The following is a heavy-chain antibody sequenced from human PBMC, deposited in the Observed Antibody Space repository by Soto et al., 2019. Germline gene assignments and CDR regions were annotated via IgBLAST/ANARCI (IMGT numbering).Heavy chain of an antibody. J-gene: IGHJ4*02. CDR3: AREVGSGRGPTLDY. CDR1: GYTFTSYD. Sequence: QVQLVQSGAEVKKPGASVKVSCKASGYTFTSYDINWVRQATGQGLEWMGWMNPNSGNTGYAQKFQGRVTMTRNTSISTADMELSSLRSEDMAVYYCAREVGSGRGPTLDYWGQGTLVTVSS. V-gene: IGHV1-8*01. D-gene: IGHD3-10*01. CDR2: MNPNSGNT.